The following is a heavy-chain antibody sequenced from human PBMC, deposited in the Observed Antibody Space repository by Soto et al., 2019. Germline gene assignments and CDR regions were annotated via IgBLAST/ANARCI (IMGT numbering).Heavy chain of an antibody. V-gene: IGHV1-69*05. Sequence: VTVSCTNSRGTFSSYAISGVRPAPGQGLEWMGGIIPIFGTANYAQKLQGRVTMTTDTPTSTAYRGLGSLRSDETAVYYWGRGGGKGYDFWGVFFGHYFDYWGQ. CDR1: RGTFSSYA. CDR2: IIPIFGTA. J-gene: IGHJ4*02. CDR3: GRGGGKGYDFWGVFFGHYFDY. D-gene: IGHD3-3*01.